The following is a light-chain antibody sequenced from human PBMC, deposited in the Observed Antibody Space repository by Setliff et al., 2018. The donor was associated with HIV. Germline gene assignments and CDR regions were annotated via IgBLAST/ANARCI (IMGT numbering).Light chain of an antibody. CDR1: SSNIGGNF. Sequence: QSVLTQPPSESGTPGQRVTISCSGSSSNIGGNFVVWYQQPPGTAPKLLIYNINQRPSGVPDRFSGSKSGTSASLAISGLQPEDEADYYCPAWDNSLNGYVFGTGTKVTVL. J-gene: IGLJ1*01. V-gene: IGLV1-44*01. CDR2: NIN. CDR3: PAWDNSLNGYV.